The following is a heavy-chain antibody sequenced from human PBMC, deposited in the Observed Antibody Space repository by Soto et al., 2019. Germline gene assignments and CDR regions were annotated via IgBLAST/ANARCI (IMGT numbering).Heavy chain of an antibody. D-gene: IGHD5-18*01. CDR1: GGSISSGGYY. V-gene: IGHV4-31*03. CDR3: ARVSAMDYYYGMDV. Sequence: TVSGGSISSGGYYWSWIRQHPGKGLEWIGYIYYSGSTYYNPSLKSRVTISVDTSKNQFSLKLSSVTAADTAVYYCARVSAMDYYYGMDVWGQGTTVTVSS. J-gene: IGHJ6*02. CDR2: IYYSGST.